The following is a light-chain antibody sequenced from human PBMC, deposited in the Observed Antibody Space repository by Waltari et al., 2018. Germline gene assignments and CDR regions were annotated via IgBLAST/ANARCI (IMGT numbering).Light chain of an antibody. CDR2: GAS. Sequence: EIVFTQYPGTLSLSPGERATLSCRASQSVRGSLAWYQQKAGQAPRLLIYGASSRATGIPDRFSGSGSGTDFSLTISRLEPEDFAVYYCQHYVRLPATFGQGTKVEI. CDR1: QSVRGS. V-gene: IGKV3-20*01. J-gene: IGKJ1*01. CDR3: QHYVRLPAT.